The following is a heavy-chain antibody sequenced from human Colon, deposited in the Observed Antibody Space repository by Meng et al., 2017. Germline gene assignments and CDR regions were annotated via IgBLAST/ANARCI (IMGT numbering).Heavy chain of an antibody. V-gene: IGHV4-4*02. J-gene: IGHJ4*02. CDR1: GGSISRSDW. CDR3: ASSDYYRSDY. Sequence: QGQLQESGPGLVKPSETLSLTCAVPGGSISRSDWWSWVRQPPGKGLEWIGETSHSGSTNYSPSLKSRVTISLDKSKNQLSLKLNSVTAADTAVYYCASSDYYRSDYWGQGTLVTVSS. CDR2: TSHSGST. D-gene: IGHD3-22*01.